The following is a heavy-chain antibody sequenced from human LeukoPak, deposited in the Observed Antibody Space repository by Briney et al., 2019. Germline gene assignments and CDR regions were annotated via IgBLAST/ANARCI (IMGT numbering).Heavy chain of an antibody. Sequence: GSLRLSCAASGFTVSSNYMSWVRQAPGKGLEWVSVIYSGGSTYYADSVKGRFTISRDNSKNTLYLQMNSLRAEDTAVYYCARANMVRGVGLFFDRNWFDPWGQGTLVTVSS. D-gene: IGHD3-10*01. CDR1: GFTVSSNY. CDR3: ARANMVRGVGLFFDRNWFDP. CDR2: IYSGGST. J-gene: IGHJ5*02. V-gene: IGHV3-66*01.